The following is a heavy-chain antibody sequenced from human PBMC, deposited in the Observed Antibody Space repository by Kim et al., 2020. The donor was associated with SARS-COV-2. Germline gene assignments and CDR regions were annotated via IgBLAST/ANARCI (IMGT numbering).Heavy chain of an antibody. Sequence: GGSLRLSCEASGFTFTSYAMPWVRQAPGKGLEWVASIGITGGNTYYADSVKGRFTISRDNSRDTLFLHMNSLRAEDTAVYYCTKRNSGGWHLDYWGQGTLVTVSS. V-gene: IGHV3-23*01. CDR2: IGITGGNT. D-gene: IGHD3-3*02. CDR3: TKRNSGGWHLDY. CDR1: GFTFTSYA. J-gene: IGHJ4*02.